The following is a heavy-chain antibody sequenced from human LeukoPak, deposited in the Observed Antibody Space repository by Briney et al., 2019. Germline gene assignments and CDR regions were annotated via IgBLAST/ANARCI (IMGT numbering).Heavy chain of an antibody. CDR3: AKERLVVTAILTDFDY. Sequence: GGSLRLSCAAPGFTFSSYAMSWVRQAPGKGLEWVSAISGSGGSTYYADSVKGRFTISRDNSKNTLYLQMNSLRAEDTAVYYCAKERLVVTAILTDFDYWGQGTLVTVSS. D-gene: IGHD2-21*02. CDR2: ISGSGGST. V-gene: IGHV3-23*01. CDR1: GFTFSSYA. J-gene: IGHJ4*02.